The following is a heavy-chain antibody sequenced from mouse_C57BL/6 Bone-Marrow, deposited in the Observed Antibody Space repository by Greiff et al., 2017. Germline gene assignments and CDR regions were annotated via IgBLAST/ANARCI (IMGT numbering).Heavy chain of an antibody. Sequence: VQLQQSGAELVRPGTSVKVSCKASGYAFTNYLIEWVKQRPGQGLEWIGVINPGSGGTDYNEKFKGKATLTADKSSSTAYMQLSSLTSEDSAVYFCARSYRFAYWGQGTLVTVSA. J-gene: IGHJ3*01. V-gene: IGHV1-54*01. D-gene: IGHD2-12*01. CDR2: INPGSGGT. CDR1: GYAFTNYL. CDR3: ARSYRFAY.